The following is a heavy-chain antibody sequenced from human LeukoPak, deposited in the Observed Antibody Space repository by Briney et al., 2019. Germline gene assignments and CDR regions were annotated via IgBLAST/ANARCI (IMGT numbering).Heavy chain of an antibody. Sequence: GGSLRLSCAASGFTFSDYNMNWVRQAPGKGLVWVSRINTDGSSTSYADSVKGRFTISRDNAKNTLYLQMNSLRAEDTAVYYCARDRHYYDSSGYYGTSGAFDIWGQGTMVTVSS. V-gene: IGHV3-74*01. CDR2: INTDGSST. CDR1: GFTFSDYN. J-gene: IGHJ3*02. D-gene: IGHD3-22*01. CDR3: ARDRHYYDSSGYYGTSGAFDI.